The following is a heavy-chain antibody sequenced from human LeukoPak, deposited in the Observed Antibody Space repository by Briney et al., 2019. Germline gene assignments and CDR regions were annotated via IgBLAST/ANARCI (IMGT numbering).Heavy chain of an antibody. CDR2: IGTAGDT. J-gene: IGHJ4*02. CDR1: GFTFSSYD. Sequence: GGSLRLSCAASGFTFSSYDVHWVRQATGKGLEWVSAIGTAGDTYYPGSVKGRFTISRDNAKNSLYLQMNSLRAGDTAVYYCARETIVGAQYDFWGQGTLVTVSS. V-gene: IGHV3-13*01. D-gene: IGHD1-26*01. CDR3: ARETIVGAQYDF.